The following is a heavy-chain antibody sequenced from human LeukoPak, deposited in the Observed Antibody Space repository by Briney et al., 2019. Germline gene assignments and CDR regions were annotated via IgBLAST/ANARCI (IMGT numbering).Heavy chain of an antibody. D-gene: IGHD4-17*01. V-gene: IGHV3-48*03. Sequence: GGSLRLSCAASGFTFSSYEMNWDRQAPGKRLERASYISSSGSTIYYADSVKGRFTISRDNAKNSLYLQMNSLRAEDTAVYYCARDPLVRTVTTVPYYFDYWGQGTLVTVSS. CDR2: ISSSGSTI. CDR1: GFTFSSYE. J-gene: IGHJ4*02. CDR3: ARDPLVRTVTTVPYYFDY.